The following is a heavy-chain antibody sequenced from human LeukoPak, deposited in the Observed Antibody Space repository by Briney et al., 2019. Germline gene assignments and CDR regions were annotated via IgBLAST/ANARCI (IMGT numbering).Heavy chain of an antibody. CDR2: INHSGST. J-gene: IGHJ5*02. CDR3: ARGLTTSLNWFDP. V-gene: IGHV4-4*02. Sequence: SGTLSLTCAVSGGSISSSNWWSWVRQPPGKGLEWIGEINHSGSTNYNPSLKSRVTISVDTSKIQFSLKLSSVTAADTAVYYCARGLTTSLNWFDPWGQGTLVTVSS. D-gene: IGHD4-17*01. CDR1: GGSISSSNW.